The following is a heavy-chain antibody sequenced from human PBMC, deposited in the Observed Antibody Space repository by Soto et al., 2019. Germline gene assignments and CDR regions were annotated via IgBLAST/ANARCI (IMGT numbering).Heavy chain of an antibody. CDR2: INHSGST. CDR1: GGSFSGYY. J-gene: IGHJ6*03. V-gene: IGHV4-34*01. Sequence: PSETLSLTCTVYGGSFSGYYWSWIRQPPGKGLEWIGEINHSGSTNYNPSLKSRVTISVDTSKNQFSLKLSSVTAADTAVYYCARGGAISYYYYMDVWGKGTTVTVSS. D-gene: IGHD2-2*01. CDR3: ARGGAISYYYYMDV.